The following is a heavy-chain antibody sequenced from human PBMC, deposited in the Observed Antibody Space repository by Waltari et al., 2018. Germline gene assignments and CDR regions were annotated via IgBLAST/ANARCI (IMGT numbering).Heavy chain of an antibody. CDR2: ISGSGGST. Sequence: EVQLLESGGGLVQPGGSLRLSCAASGFTFSSYAMRWVRQAPGKGLEWVSAISGSGGSTYYADSVKGRFTISRDNSKNTLYLQMNSLRAEDTAVYYCAKGPTNWGLKGDYWGQGTLVTVSS. V-gene: IGHV3-23*01. CDR3: AKGPTNWGLKGDY. D-gene: IGHD7-27*01. J-gene: IGHJ4*02. CDR1: GFTFSSYA.